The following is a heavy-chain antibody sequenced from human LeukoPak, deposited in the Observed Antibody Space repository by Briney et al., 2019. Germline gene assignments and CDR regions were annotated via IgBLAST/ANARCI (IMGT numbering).Heavy chain of an antibody. D-gene: IGHD5-12*01. Sequence: GGSLRLSCAASGFTFSNAWMSWVRQAPGKGLEWVANIKQDGNEKYYADSVKGRFTIPRDNAKSSLYLQMNSLRGEDTAVYYCARDTLGEGDDSDYAVYYFDYWGQGTLVTVSS. V-gene: IGHV3-7*01. CDR2: IKQDGNEK. CDR3: ARDTLGEGDDSDYAVYYFDY. J-gene: IGHJ4*02. CDR1: GFTFSNAW.